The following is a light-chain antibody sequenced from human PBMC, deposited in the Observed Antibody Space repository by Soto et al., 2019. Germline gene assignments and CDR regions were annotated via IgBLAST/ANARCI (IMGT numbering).Light chain of an antibody. CDR2: DVN. CDR1: SSDVGGYHY. Sequence: QSALTQPRSVSGSPGQSVTLSCTRTSSDVGGYHYVSWYQHHPGKAPKIIIYDVNKRPSGVPDRFSGSKSGNTASLTISGLQTEDEADYDCCSGAGSDTLGFGGGSKRTVL. V-gene: IGLV2-11*01. CDR3: CSGAGSDTLG. J-gene: IGLJ2*01.